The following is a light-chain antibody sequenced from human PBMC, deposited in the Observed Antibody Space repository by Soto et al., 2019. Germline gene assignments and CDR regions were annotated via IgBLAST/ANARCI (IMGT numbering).Light chain of an antibody. CDR3: QQYNSYPYS. Sequence: DIQMTQSPSTLSASVGDRVTITCRASQTISNWLAWYQQKPGRAPKVLIYKATTSVTGVLSRFSGSGSGTDFTLTISSLQPDDYATYYCQQYNSYPYSFGQGTKLEI. J-gene: IGKJ2*03. CDR1: QTISNW. CDR2: KAT. V-gene: IGKV1-5*03.